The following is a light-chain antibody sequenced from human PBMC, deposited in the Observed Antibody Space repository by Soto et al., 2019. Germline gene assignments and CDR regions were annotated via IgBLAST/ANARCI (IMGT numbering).Light chain of an antibody. J-gene: IGLJ1*01. CDR2: AVS. CDR3: NSCTTNSSYV. V-gene: IGLV2-14*01. CDR1: SSDVGASIF. Sequence: QSALTQPASVSGSPGQSITISCTGTSSDVGASIFVSWYQQHPGKAPKLMIYAVSSRPSGVSYRFSGSKSGNTASLTISGLQAEDEADYYCNSCTTNSSYVFGTGTKVTVL.